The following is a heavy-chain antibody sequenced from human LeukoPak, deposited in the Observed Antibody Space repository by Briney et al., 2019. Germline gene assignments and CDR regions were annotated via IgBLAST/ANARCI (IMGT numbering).Heavy chain of an antibody. CDR2: INPDGTTT. CDR3: ARVSIGWYSFDY. Sequence: GGFLRLSCAASGFTFSTYWMHWVRQAPGKGLAWVSRINPDGTTTSYADSVKGRFTISRDNAKDTVYLQMNSLRAEDTAVYYCARVSIGWYSFDYWGQGTLVTVSS. V-gene: IGHV3-74*01. D-gene: IGHD6-19*01. CDR1: GFTFSTYW. J-gene: IGHJ4*02.